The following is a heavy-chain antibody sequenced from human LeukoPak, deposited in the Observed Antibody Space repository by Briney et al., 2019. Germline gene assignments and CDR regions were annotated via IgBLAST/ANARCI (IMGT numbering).Heavy chain of an antibody. Sequence: GESLKISCNGSGYSFATYWIGWVRQMPGKGLEWMGIIYPGDSDTRYSPSFQGQVTISADKSISTAFPQWSSLKASDTAMYYCARRGYCGGDCYSDYWGQGTLVTVSS. V-gene: IGHV5-51*01. CDR2: IYPGDSDT. D-gene: IGHD2-21*01. CDR1: GYSFATYW. CDR3: ARRGYCGGDCYSDY. J-gene: IGHJ4*02.